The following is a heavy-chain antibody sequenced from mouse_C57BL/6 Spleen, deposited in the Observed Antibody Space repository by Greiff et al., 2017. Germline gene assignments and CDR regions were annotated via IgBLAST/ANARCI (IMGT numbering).Heavy chain of an antibody. D-gene: IGHD2-5*01. J-gene: IGHJ3*01. Sequence: EVHLVESGGGLVKPGGSLKLSCAASGFTFSDYGMHWVRQAPEKGLAWVAYISSGSSTIYYADTVKGRFTISRDNAKNTLFLQMTSLRSEDTAMYYCARDYSKSFAYWGQGTLVTVSA. CDR2: ISSGSSTI. CDR3: ARDYSKSFAY. CDR1: GFTFSDYG. V-gene: IGHV5-17*01.